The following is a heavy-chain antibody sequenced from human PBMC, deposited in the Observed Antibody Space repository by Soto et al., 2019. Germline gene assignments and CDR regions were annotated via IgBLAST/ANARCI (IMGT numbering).Heavy chain of an antibody. Sequence: QSGGSLRLSCAASGFTFSSYAMSWVRQAPGKGLEWVSAISGSGGSTYYADSVKGRFTISRDNSKNTLYLQMNSLRAEDTAVYYCAKSSWIQLWFFDYWGQGTLVTVSS. CDR1: GFTFSSYA. CDR3: AKSSWIQLWFFDY. CDR2: ISGSGGST. V-gene: IGHV3-23*01. J-gene: IGHJ4*02. D-gene: IGHD5-18*01.